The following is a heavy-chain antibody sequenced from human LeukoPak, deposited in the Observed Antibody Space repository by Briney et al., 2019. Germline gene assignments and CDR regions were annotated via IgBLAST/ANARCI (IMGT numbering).Heavy chain of an antibody. J-gene: IGHJ4*02. Sequence: SETLSLTCAVYGGSFSGYYWSWIRQPPGKELEWIGEINHSGSTNYNPSLKSRVTISVDTSKNQFSLKLSSVTPADTAVYYCAKGGAVAGRPFDYWGQGTLVTVSS. CDR3: AKGGAVAGRPFDY. CDR2: INHSGST. V-gene: IGHV4-34*01. D-gene: IGHD6-19*01. CDR1: GGSFSGYY.